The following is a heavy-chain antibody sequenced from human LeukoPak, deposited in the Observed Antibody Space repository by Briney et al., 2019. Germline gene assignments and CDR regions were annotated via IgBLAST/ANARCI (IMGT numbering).Heavy chain of an antibody. D-gene: IGHD2-2*01. CDR3: ARDRGCSSPTCYSPYYGMDV. CDR1: GFTLSGFA. CDR2: ISYDGSNK. Sequence: PGGSLRLSCAASGFTLSGFAMHWVRQAPGQGLEWVAVISYDGSNKYYADSVKGRFTISRDNFKNTLYLQMNSLRAEDTAVYYCARDRGCSSPTCYSPYYGMDVWGQGTTVTVTS. V-gene: IGHV3-30*04. J-gene: IGHJ6*02.